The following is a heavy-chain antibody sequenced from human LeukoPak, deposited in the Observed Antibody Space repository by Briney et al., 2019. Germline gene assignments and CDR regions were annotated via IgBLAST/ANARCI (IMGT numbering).Heavy chain of an antibody. V-gene: IGHV4-39*01. J-gene: IGHJ4*02. CDR1: GDSISSGSFY. CDR3: ARHGRGYCSSITCFNFDH. Sequence: SETLSLTCTVCGDSISSGSFYWGWIRQPPGKGLEWIGSIYYSGSTYYNPSLKSRVTISVDTSKNQFSLKLSSVTAADTAVYYCARHGRGYCSSITCFNFDHWGQGTLVTVSS. CDR2: IYYSGST. D-gene: IGHD2-2*01.